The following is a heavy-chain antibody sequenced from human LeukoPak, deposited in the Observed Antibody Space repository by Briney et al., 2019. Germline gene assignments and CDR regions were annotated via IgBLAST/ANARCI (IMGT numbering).Heavy chain of an antibody. CDR1: GFTFNRYW. J-gene: IGHJ6*02. D-gene: IGHD1-26*01. V-gene: IGHV3-7*01. CDR2: IKHDGSEK. Sequence: GGSLGLSCAASGFTFNRYWMNWVRQAPGKGLEWVANIKHDGSEKDYVDSVKGRFTISRDNAKNALFLQMNSLRAEDTAVYYCARDVSYTAYHYYGMDVWGQGTTVTVSS. CDR3: ARDVSYTAYHYYGMDV.